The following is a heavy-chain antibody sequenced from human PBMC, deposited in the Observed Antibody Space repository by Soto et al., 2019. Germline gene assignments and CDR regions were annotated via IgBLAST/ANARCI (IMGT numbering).Heavy chain of an antibody. Sequence: GGSLRLSCAASGFTFSSYGMHWVRQAPGKGLEWVAVIWYDGSNKYYADSVKGRFTISRDNSKNTLYLQMNSLRAEDTAVYYCARAGYFTADRIDYWGQGTLVTVPS. CDR3: ARAGYFTADRIDY. CDR1: GFTFSSYG. J-gene: IGHJ4*02. CDR2: IWYDGSNK. V-gene: IGHV3-33*01. D-gene: IGHD2-21*01.